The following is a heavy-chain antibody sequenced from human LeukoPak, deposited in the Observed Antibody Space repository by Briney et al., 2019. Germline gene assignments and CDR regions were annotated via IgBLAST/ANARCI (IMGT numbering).Heavy chain of an antibody. Sequence: SQTLSLTCTVSGGSISSGGYYWSWIRQHPGKGLEWIGYIHYSGSTYYNPSLKSRVTISVDTSKNQFSLKLSSVTAADTAVYYCARSPAYSNYDPVGYYYYYGMDVWGQGTTVTVSS. CDR1: GGSISSGGYY. CDR3: ARSPAYSNYDPVGYYYYYGMDV. J-gene: IGHJ6*02. CDR2: IHYSGST. V-gene: IGHV4-31*03. D-gene: IGHD4-11*01.